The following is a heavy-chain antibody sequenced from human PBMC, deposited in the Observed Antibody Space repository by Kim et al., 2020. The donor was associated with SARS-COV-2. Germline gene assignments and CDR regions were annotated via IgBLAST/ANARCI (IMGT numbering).Heavy chain of an antibody. Sequence: ASVKVSCKASGYTFTSYDINWVRQASGQGLEWMGWMNPNSGNTGSAQKFQGRVTMTRNTSTSTAYMELSSLRPEDTAVYYCARNSVVSCYFDYWGQGTLVTVSS. V-gene: IGHV1-8*01. J-gene: IGHJ4*02. CDR2: MNPNSGNT. CDR1: GYTFTSYD. D-gene: IGHD2-15*01. CDR3: ARNSVVSCYFDY.